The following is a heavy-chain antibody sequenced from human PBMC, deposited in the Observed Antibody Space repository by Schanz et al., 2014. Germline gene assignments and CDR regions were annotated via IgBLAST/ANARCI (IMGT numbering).Heavy chain of an antibody. Sequence: QVQLVESGGGLVTPGGSLRLSCVASGFTFSDSQMTWIRQAPGKGLEWISYISSPRTYISYAASVEGRFTVSRDNAQNSLYLQMHSLRFEDSALYYCASGRKWPAVDYWGQGVQVTVSS. CDR1: GFTFSDSQ. D-gene: IGHD5-12*01. J-gene: IGHJ4*02. CDR2: ISSPRTYI. CDR3: ASGRKWPAVDY. V-gene: IGHV3-11*06.